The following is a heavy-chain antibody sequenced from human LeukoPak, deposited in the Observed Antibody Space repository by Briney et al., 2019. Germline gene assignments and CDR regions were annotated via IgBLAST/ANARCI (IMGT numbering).Heavy chain of an antibody. D-gene: IGHD2-21*01. J-gene: IGHJ4*02. Sequence: GGSLRLSCAASGFTFSNAWMSWVRQASGKGLEWVGRIKSKTDGGTTDYAAPVKGRFTISRDDSKNALYLQMNSLKTEDTAVYYCTTGDSFSPINIDYWGQGTLVTVSS. V-gene: IGHV3-15*01. CDR1: GFTFSNAW. CDR2: IKSKTDGGTT. CDR3: TTGDSFSPINIDY.